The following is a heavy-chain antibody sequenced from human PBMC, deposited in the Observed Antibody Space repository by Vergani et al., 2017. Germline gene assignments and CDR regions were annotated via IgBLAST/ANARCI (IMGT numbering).Heavy chain of an antibody. Sequence: QVQLVESGGGVVQPGRSLRLSCAASGFTFSSYGMHWVRQAPGKGLEWVAVISYDGSNKYYADSVKGRFTISRDNSKNTLYLQMNSLRAEDTAVYYCAKDYGSGSYIPQYGMDVWGQGTTVTVSS. CDR3: AKDYGSGSYIPQYGMDV. J-gene: IGHJ6*02. V-gene: IGHV3-30*18. CDR1: GFTFSSYG. CDR2: ISYDGSNK. D-gene: IGHD3-10*01.